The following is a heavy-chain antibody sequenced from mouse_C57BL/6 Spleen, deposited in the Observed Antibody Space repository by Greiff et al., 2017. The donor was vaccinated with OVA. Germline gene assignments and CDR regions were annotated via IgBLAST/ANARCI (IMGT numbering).Heavy chain of an antibody. Sequence: QVQLQQPGAELVKPGASVKLSCKASGYTFTSYWMQWVKQRPGQGLEWIGEIDPSDRYTNYNQKFKGKATLTVDTYSSTAYMQLSSLTSEDSAVYYCARRMVTTGYYAMDYWGQGTSVTVSS. CDR2: IDPSDRYT. J-gene: IGHJ4*01. CDR3: ARRMVTTGYYAMDY. CDR1: GYTFTSYW. D-gene: IGHD2-2*01. V-gene: IGHV1-50*01.